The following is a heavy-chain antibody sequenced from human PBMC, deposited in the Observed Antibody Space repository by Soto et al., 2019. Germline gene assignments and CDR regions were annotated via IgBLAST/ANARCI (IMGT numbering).Heavy chain of an antibody. CDR3: ASDSGRGAFDI. Sequence: SETLSLTCAVYGGSFSGYYWSWIRQPPGKGLEWIGEINHSGSTNYNPSLKSRVTISVDTSKNQFSLKLSSVTAADTAVYYCASDSGRGAFDIWGQGTMVTV. D-gene: IGHD3-10*01. J-gene: IGHJ3*02. CDR2: INHSGST. V-gene: IGHV4-34*01. CDR1: GGSFSGYY.